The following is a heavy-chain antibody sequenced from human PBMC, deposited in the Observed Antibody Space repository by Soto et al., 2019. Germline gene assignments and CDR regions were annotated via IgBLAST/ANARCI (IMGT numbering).Heavy chain of an antibody. Sequence: SVKVSCKASGGTFSSYAISWVRQAPGQGLEWMGGIIPIFGTADYAQKFQGRVTITADESTSTAYMELSSLRSEDTAVYYCARQIGGGSFNSYYYYYGMDVWG. CDR2: IIPIFGTA. CDR1: GGTFSSYA. V-gene: IGHV1-69*13. D-gene: IGHD2-15*01. J-gene: IGHJ6*02. CDR3: ARQIGGGSFNSYYYYYGMDV.